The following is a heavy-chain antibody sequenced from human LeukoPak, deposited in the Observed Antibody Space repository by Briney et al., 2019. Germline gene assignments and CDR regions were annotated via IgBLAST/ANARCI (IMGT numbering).Heavy chain of an antibody. CDR2: ISYDGSNK. CDR1: GFTFTTYW. J-gene: IGHJ4*02. Sequence: GGSLRLSCAASGFTFTTYWMHWVRQAPGKGLEWVAVISYDGSNKYYADSVKGRFTISRDNSKNTLYLQMNSLRAEDTAVYYCAKSFYGSGTVNYWGQGTLVTVSS. D-gene: IGHD3-10*01. V-gene: IGHV3-30*18. CDR3: AKSFYGSGTVNY.